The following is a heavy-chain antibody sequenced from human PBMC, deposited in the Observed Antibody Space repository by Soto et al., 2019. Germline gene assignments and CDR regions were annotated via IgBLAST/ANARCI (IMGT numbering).Heavy chain of an antibody. Sequence: SVKVSCKASGGTFSSYAISWVRQAPGQGLEWMGGIIPIFGTANYAQKFQGRVTITADESTSTAYMELSSLGSEDTAVYYCARDPYYYDSSGPPPNYYYGMDVWGQGTTVTVSS. D-gene: IGHD3-22*01. V-gene: IGHV1-69*13. CDR2: IIPIFGTA. CDR3: ARDPYYYDSSGPPPNYYYGMDV. J-gene: IGHJ6*02. CDR1: GGTFSSYA.